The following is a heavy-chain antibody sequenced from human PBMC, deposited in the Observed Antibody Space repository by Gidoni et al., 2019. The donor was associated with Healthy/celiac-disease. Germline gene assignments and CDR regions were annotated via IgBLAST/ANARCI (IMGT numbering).Heavy chain of an antibody. J-gene: IGHJ4*02. D-gene: IGHD1-26*01. Sequence: SCKASGYTFTSYGISWVRQAPGQGLEWMGWISAYNGNTNYAQKLQGRVTMTTDISTSTAYMELRSLRSDDTAVYYCARVSDTYSGSTTYLSWGQGTLVTVSS. CDR3: ARVSDTYSGSTTYLS. CDR1: GYTFTSYG. V-gene: IGHV1-18*01. CDR2: ISAYNGNT.